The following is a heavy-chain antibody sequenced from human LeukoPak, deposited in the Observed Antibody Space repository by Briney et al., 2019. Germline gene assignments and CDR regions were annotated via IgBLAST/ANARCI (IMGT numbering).Heavy chain of an antibody. V-gene: IGHV4-61*09. Sequence: PSETLSLTCTVSGGSISSGSYYWSWIRQPAGKGLEWIGHFFTSGSTNYNTSLKSRVTISIDTSKNQFSLKLSSVTAADTAVYYCARVYYSSSYDYWYFDLWGRGTLVTVSS. D-gene: IGHD6-13*01. J-gene: IGHJ2*01. CDR1: GGSISSGSYY. CDR3: ARVYYSSSYDYWYFDL. CDR2: FFTSGST.